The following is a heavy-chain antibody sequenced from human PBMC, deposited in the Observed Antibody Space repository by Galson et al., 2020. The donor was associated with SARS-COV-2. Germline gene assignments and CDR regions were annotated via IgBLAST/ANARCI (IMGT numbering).Heavy chain of an antibody. J-gene: IGHJ4*02. Sequence: SVKVSCKASGFTFTSSAVQWVRQARGQRLEWIGWIVVGSGNTNYAQKFQERVTITRDMSTSTAYMELSSLRSEDTAVYYCAATLYGDGAWYYFDYWGQGTLVTVSS. V-gene: IGHV1-58*01. CDR2: IVVGSGNT. CDR1: GFTFTSSA. D-gene: IGHD4-17*01. CDR3: AATLYGDGAWYYFDY.